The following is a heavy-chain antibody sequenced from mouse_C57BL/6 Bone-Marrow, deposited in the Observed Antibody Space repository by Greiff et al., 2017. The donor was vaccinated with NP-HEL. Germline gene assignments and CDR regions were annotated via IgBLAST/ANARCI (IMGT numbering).Heavy chain of an antibody. Sequence: DVHLVESGGDLVKPGGSLKLSCAASGFTFSSYGMSWVRQTPDKRLEWVATISSGGSYTYYPDSVKGRFTISRDNAKNTLYLQMSSLKSEDTAMYYCARHSLLRFLFAYWGQGTLVTVSA. J-gene: IGHJ3*01. CDR3: ARHSLLRFLFAY. D-gene: IGHD1-2*01. V-gene: IGHV5-6*01. CDR1: GFTFSSYG. CDR2: ISSGGSYT.